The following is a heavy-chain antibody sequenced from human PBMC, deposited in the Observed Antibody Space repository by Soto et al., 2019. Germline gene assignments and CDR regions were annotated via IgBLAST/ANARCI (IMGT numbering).Heavy chain of an antibody. Sequence: SETLSLTCTVSGGSISSSTYYWGWMRQPPGKGLEWIASFFIGGNTYYNPSLKSRVTISVDTSKNQFSLKLSSVTAADTAVYYCARLGTYGSGSYVWENWFDPWGQGTLVTVSS. CDR3: ARLGTYGSGSYVWENWFDP. J-gene: IGHJ5*02. V-gene: IGHV4-39*01. D-gene: IGHD3-10*01. CDR1: GGSISSSTYY. CDR2: FFIGGNT.